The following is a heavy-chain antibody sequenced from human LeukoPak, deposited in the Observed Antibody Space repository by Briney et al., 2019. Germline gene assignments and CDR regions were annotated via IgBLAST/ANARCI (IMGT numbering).Heavy chain of an antibody. CDR3: ARWYSSSW. D-gene: IGHD6-13*01. Sequence: SETLSLTCTVSGGSISSGNYYWGWIRQPPGKGLEWIGSIYHSGSTYYNPSLKSRVTISVDTSKNQFSLKLSSVTAADTAVYYCARWYSSSWWGQGTLVTVSS. V-gene: IGHV4-39*07. CDR2: IYHSGST. CDR1: GGSISSGNYY. J-gene: IGHJ4*02.